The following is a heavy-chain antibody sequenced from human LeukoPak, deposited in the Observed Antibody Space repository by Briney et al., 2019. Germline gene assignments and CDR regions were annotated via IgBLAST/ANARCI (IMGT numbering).Heavy chain of an antibody. J-gene: IGHJ5*02. CDR3: ARVPGPIAAAGPSIEFDP. Sequence: GASVKVSCRASGYTFTDYGVSWVRQAPGQGLEWMGWISAYNGNTNYAQKLQGRVTMTTDTSTSTAYMELRSLRSDDTAVYYCARVPGPIAAAGPSIEFDPWGQGTLVTVSS. CDR1: GYTFTDYG. CDR2: ISAYNGNT. V-gene: IGHV1-18*01. D-gene: IGHD6-13*01.